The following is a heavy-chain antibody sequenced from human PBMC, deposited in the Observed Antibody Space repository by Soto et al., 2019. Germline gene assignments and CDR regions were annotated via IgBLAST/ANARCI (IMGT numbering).Heavy chain of an antibody. CDR3: GKGGKSGGLDF. J-gene: IGHJ4*02. CDR2: IFLESDRT. CDR1: GSTSDEYA. D-gene: IGHD1-1*01. Sequence: EVQLVESGGGLVQPGRSLRLSCAVSGSTSDEYAMHWLRQAPGKGLEWVSGIFLESDRTGYADSVKGRFTTSRDKAKNSMYLQMNSLRPEYTALYYCGKGGKSGGLDFWGQGTLVTVSS. V-gene: IGHV3-9*02.